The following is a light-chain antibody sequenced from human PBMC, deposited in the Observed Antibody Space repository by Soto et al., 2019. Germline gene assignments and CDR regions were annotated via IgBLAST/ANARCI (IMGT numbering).Light chain of an antibody. CDR2: EVS. Sequence: QSALTQPASVSGSPGQSITISCTGASSHVGGYNFVSWYQHHPGSPPKLIIYEVSHRPSGVSNRFSGSKSANKASLTISGLQVEDEADYFCSSYSSTTTREVFGTGTKVTVL. CDR3: SSYSSTTTREV. V-gene: IGLV2-14*01. CDR1: SSHVGGYNF. J-gene: IGLJ1*01.